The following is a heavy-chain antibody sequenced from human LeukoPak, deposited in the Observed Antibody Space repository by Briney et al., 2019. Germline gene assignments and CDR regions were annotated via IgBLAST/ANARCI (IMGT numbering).Heavy chain of an antibody. Sequence: GGSLRLSCAASGFTVSSNHMSWVRQAPGKGLEWVSVIFSGGTTYYADSVNGRFTISRDNSKNTLYLQMNSLRADDTAVYYCARFSGYSYGAYFDYWGQGTLVTVSS. J-gene: IGHJ4*02. CDR3: ARFSGYSYGAYFDY. CDR2: IFSGGTT. V-gene: IGHV3-53*01. CDR1: GFTVSSNH. D-gene: IGHD5-18*01.